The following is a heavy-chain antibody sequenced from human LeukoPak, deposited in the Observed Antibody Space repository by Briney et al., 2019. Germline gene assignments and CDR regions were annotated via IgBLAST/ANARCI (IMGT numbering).Heavy chain of an antibody. Sequence: GGSLRLSCAASGFTFSSYAMSWVRQAPGKGLEWVSAISGSGGSTYYADSVKGRFTISRDNSKNTLYLQMNSLRAEDTAVYYCARVGYRGVLYYYYGMDVWGQGTTVTVSS. CDR1: GFTFSSYA. V-gene: IGHV3-23*01. CDR2: ISGSGGST. J-gene: IGHJ6*02. CDR3: ARVGYRGVLYYYYGMDV. D-gene: IGHD3-10*01.